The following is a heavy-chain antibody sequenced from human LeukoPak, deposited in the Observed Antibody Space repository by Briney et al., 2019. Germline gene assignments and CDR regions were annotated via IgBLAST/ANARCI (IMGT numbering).Heavy chain of an antibody. CDR1: GFTFNSYA. J-gene: IGHJ4*02. CDR3: AKDAPGAGGFDY. CDR2: IGANEIT. Sequence: PGGSLRLSCVVSGFTFNSYAMSWVRQAPGRGLEWVSTIGANEITNYGDSVKGRFTISRDNSKSTLYLQMNSLRAEDTAVYYCAKDAPGAGGFDYWGQGTLVTVSS. D-gene: IGHD6-19*01. V-gene: IGHV3-23*01.